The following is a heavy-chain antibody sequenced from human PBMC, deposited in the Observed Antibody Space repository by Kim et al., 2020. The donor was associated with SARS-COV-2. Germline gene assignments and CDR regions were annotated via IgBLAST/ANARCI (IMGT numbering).Heavy chain of an antibody. Sequence: ASVKVSCKASGYTFKSCYIHWVRQAPGQGLEWMGIINPSGGSSTYGQKFQGRLTMTRDTSTSTVYMELSSLRSEDTAVYYCARVKGFGELYFDQWGQGTL. J-gene: IGHJ4*02. D-gene: IGHD3-10*01. CDR1: GYTFKSCY. CDR2: INPSGGSS. V-gene: IGHV1-46*02. CDR3: ARVKGFGELYFDQ.